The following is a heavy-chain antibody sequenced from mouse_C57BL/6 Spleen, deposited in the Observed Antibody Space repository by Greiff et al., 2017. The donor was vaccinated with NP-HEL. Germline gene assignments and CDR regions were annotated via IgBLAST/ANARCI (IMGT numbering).Heavy chain of an antibody. V-gene: IGHV1-18*01. D-gene: IGHD2-4*01. CDR3: ARGGLRKEYYAMDY. CDR1: GYTFTDYN. CDR2: INPNNGGT. Sequence: EVQRVESGPELVKPGASAKIPCKASGYTFTDYNMDWVKQSHGKSLEWIGDINPNNGGTIYNQKFKGKATLTVDKSSSTAYMGLRSLTSEDTAVYYCARGGLRKEYYAMDYWGQGTSVTVSS. J-gene: IGHJ4*01.